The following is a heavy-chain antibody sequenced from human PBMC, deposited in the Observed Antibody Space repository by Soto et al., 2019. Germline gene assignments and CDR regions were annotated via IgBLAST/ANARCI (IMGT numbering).Heavy chain of an antibody. J-gene: IGHJ5*02. CDR2: IKQDGSEK. CDR3: ARDGDGYPA. D-gene: IGHD1-1*01. V-gene: IGHV3-7*01. CDR1: GFTFSRNW. Sequence: EVQLVEAGGGLVQPGGSLTLSCAASGFTFSRNWMSWVRQAPGKGLEWLAKIKQDGSEKYYADAVKGRFTLSRDNVENSLYLQMNSLRAEDTAVYYCARDGDGYPAWGQGTLVTVSS.